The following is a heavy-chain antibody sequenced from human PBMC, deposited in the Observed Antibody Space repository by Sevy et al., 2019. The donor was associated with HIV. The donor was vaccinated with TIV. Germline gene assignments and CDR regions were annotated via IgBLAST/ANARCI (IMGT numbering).Heavy chain of an antibody. CDR1: GFTFSDYY. Sequence: GGSLRLSCAASGFTFSDYYMGWVRQAPGKGLEWVANIKQDGSQKNYVDSVKGRFTISRDNAKNSLYLQMNRLRFDDTAVYYCARELWPGDYWGQGTLVTVSS. J-gene: IGHJ4*02. D-gene: IGHD2-21*01. CDR2: IKQDGSQK. CDR3: ARELWPGDY. V-gene: IGHV3-7*01.